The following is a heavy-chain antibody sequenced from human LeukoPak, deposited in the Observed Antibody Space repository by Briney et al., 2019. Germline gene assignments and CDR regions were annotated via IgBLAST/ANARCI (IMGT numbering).Heavy chain of an antibody. D-gene: IGHD3-10*01. V-gene: IGHV1-69*05. CDR2: IIPIFGTA. Sequence: ASVKVSCXASGYTFTSYGISWVRQAPGQGLEWMGRIIPIFGTANYAQKFQGRVTITTDESTSTAYTELSSLRCEPTAVSYCARGRGGYWGQGTLVPVSS. CDR1: GYTFTSYG. J-gene: IGHJ1*01. CDR3: ARGRGGY.